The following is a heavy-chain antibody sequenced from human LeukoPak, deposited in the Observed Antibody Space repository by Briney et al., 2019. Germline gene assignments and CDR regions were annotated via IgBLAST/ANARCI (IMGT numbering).Heavy chain of an antibody. V-gene: IGHV3-21*01. CDR3: ARDSNSRYSYGYADY. Sequence: GGSLRLSCAASAFTFSSYRMNWVRQAPGKGLEWVSSISSSSSYIYYADSVKGRFTISRDNAKHSLYLQMNSLRAEDTAVYYCARDSNSRYSYGYADYWGQGTLVTVSS. CDR2: ISSSSSYI. CDR1: AFTFSSYR. D-gene: IGHD5-18*01. J-gene: IGHJ4*02.